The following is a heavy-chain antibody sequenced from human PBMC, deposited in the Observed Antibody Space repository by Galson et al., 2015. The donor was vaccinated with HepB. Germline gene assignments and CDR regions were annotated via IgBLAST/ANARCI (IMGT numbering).Heavy chain of an antibody. V-gene: IGHV5-10-1*01. J-gene: IGHJ6*02. D-gene: IGHD3-9*01. CDR3: ARTILTGYYYYYYGMDV. CDR2: IDPSDSYT. CDR1: GYSFTSYW. Sequence: QSGAEVKKPGESLRISCKGSGYSFTSYWISWVRQMPGKGLEWMGRIDPSDSYTNYSPSFQGHVTISADKSISTAYLQWSSLKASDTAMYYCARTILTGYYYYYYGMDVWGQGTTVTVSS.